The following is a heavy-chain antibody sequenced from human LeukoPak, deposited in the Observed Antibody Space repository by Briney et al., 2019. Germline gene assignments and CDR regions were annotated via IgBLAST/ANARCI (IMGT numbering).Heavy chain of an antibody. Sequence: GGSLRLSCVASGFTFSTYSMNWVRQAPGKELEWVSYIRSSDRAIYYADSVTGRFTISRDNAKNSLYLQMHSLRDEDTAVYYCARDRDWAFDYWGQGTLVTVSS. CDR3: ARDRDWAFDY. J-gene: IGHJ4*02. V-gene: IGHV3-48*02. CDR2: IRSSDRAI. CDR1: GFTFSTYS. D-gene: IGHD3-9*01.